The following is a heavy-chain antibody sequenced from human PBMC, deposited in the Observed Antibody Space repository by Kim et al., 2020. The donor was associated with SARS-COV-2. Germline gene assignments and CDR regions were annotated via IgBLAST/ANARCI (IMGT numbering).Heavy chain of an antibody. J-gene: IGHJ6*02. CDR2: INPSGGST. Sequence: ASVKVSCKASGYTFTSYYMHWVRQAPGQGLEWMGIINPSGGSTSYAQKFQGRVTMTRDTSTSTAYMELSSLRSEDTAVYYCARVACYGDLGYYYYGMDVWGQGTTVTVSS. V-gene: IGHV1-46*01. CDR3: ARVACYGDLGYYYYGMDV. D-gene: IGHD4-17*01. CDR1: GYTFTSYY.